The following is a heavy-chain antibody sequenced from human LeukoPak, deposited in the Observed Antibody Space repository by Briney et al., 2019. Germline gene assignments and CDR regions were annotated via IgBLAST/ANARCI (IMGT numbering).Heavy chain of an antibody. V-gene: IGHV1-2*02. D-gene: IGHD2-8*01. CDR1: GYTFTGYY. CDR2: INPNSGGT. Sequence: ASVKVSCKASGYTFTGYYMHWVRQAPGQGLEWMGWINPNSGGTNYAQKFQGRVTMTRDTSISTAYMELSRLRSDDTAVYYCARGYCTNGVCPIGFDYWGQGTLVTVSS. CDR3: ARGYCTNGVCPIGFDY. J-gene: IGHJ4*02.